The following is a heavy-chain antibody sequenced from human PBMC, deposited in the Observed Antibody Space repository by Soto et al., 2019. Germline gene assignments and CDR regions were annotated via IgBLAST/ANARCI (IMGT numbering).Heavy chain of an antibody. Sequence: SVKVSCKASGGTFSSYAISWVRQAPGQGLEWMGGIIPIFGTANYAQKFQGRVTITADESTSTAYMELSSLRSEDTAVYYCARSSSYDYVWGSYRLDYWGQGTLVTVSS. CDR3: ARSSSYDYVWGSYRLDY. J-gene: IGHJ4*02. CDR2: IIPIFGTA. D-gene: IGHD3-16*02. V-gene: IGHV1-69*13. CDR1: GGTFSSYA.